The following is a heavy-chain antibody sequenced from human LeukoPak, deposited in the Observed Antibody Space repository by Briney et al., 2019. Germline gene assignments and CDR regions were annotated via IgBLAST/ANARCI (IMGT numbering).Heavy chain of an antibody. CDR1: GYTFTGYY. CDR3: ARSPHILTGENFDY. V-gene: IGHV1-2*02. Sequence: ASVKVTCKASGYTFTGYYMHWVRQAPGQGLEWMGWINPNSGGTNYAQKFQGRVTMTRDTSISTAYMELSRLRSDDTAVYYCARSPHILTGENFDYWGQGTLLTVSS. CDR2: INPNSGGT. J-gene: IGHJ4*02. D-gene: IGHD3-9*01.